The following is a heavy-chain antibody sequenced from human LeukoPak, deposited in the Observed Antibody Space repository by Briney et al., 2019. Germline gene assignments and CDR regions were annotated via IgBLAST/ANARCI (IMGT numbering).Heavy chain of an antibody. Sequence: GGSLRLSCAASGFTFSSYAMSWVRQAPGKGLEWVSAISGSGGSTYCADSVKGRSTISRDNSKNTLYLQMNSLRAEDTAVYYCAKRAPGSSGWSADYWGQGTLVTVSS. CDR3: AKRAPGSSGWSADY. D-gene: IGHD6-19*01. CDR2: ISGSGGST. J-gene: IGHJ4*02. V-gene: IGHV3-23*01. CDR1: GFTFSSYA.